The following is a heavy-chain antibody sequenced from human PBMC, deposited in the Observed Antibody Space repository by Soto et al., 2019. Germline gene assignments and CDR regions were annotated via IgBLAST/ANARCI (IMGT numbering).Heavy chain of an antibody. D-gene: IGHD2-21*02. CDR3: ARGDRGAFDL. CDR1: GFTFSYYW. CDR2: IHSDGSST. J-gene: IGHJ3*01. Sequence: EVQLVESEGGLVQPGGSLRLSCAPSGFTFSYYWMHWVRQAPGQGLVWVSRIHSDGSSTTYADSVKGRFTISRDNAKNTLYLQMNSLRAEDTAVYYCARGDRGAFDLWGQGTMVTVSS. V-gene: IGHV3-74*01.